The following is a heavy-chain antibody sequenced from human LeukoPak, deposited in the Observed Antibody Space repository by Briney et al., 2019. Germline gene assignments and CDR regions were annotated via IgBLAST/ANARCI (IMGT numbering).Heavy chain of an antibody. CDR3: ARVWSPRYSSGWYKRRNWFDP. D-gene: IGHD6-19*01. Sequence: GGSLRLSCAASGFTFSDYYMSWIRQAPGKGLEWVSYISSSGSTIYYADSVKGRFTISRDNAKNSLYLQMNSLRAEDTAVYYCARVWSPRYSSGWYKRRNWFDPWGQGTLVTVSS. V-gene: IGHV3-11*01. CDR1: GFTFSDYY. J-gene: IGHJ5*02. CDR2: ISSSGSTI.